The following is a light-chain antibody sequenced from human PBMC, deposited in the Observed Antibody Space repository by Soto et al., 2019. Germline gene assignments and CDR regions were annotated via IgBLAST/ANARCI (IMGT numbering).Light chain of an antibody. CDR1: QSISSW. V-gene: IGKV1-5*01. J-gene: IGKJ1*01. CDR3: QHYSLYSPWT. Sequence: DIQMTQSPSTLSASVGDRVTITCRASQSISSWLAWYQQKPGKAPKLLIYDASSLESGVPSRFSGSGSGTEFTLTISSLQPDDFATYYCQHYSLYSPWTFGQGTKVDIK. CDR2: DAS.